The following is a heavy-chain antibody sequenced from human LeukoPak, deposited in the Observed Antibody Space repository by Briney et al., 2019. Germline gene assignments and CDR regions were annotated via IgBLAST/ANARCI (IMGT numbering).Heavy chain of an antibody. D-gene: IGHD5-12*01. CDR2: IFYSGTT. CDR3: ARGSIVATRFDY. J-gene: IGHJ4*02. Sequence: SETLSLTCTVSGGSISSYYWNWIRQPPGKGLEWIGNIFYSGTTDYNPSLKSRVTISVDTSKNQFSLKLSSVTAADTAVYYCARGSIVATRFDYWGQGTLVTVSS. V-gene: IGHV4-59*01. CDR1: GGSISSYY.